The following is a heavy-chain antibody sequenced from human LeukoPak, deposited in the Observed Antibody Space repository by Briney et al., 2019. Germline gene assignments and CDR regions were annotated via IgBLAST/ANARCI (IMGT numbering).Heavy chain of an antibody. CDR1: GFTFSSYG. V-gene: IGHV3-30*03. J-gene: IGHJ4*02. CDR2: ISYDGSNK. Sequence: PGGSLRLSCAASGFTFSSYGMHWVRQAPGKGLEWVAVISYDGSNKYYADSVKGRFTISRDNSKNTLYLQMNSLRAEDTAVYYCARFPYIVGAKDYWGQGTLVTVSS. D-gene: IGHD1-26*01. CDR3: ARFPYIVGAKDY.